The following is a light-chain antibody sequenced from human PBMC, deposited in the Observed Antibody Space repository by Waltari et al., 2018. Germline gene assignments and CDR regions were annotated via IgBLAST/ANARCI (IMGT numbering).Light chain of an antibody. CDR3: LLYYGGAQWV. J-gene: IGLJ3*02. V-gene: IGLV7-43*01. CDR2: STN. Sequence: QPVLTKEPLLHVSPGETVTPPCSSSTRAVTSGYYPNWFQQKPGQAPRSLIYSTNNKHSWTPARFSGSLLGGKAVLALSGVQPEDEADYYCLLYYGGAQWVFGGGTRLTVL. CDR1: TRAVTSGYY.